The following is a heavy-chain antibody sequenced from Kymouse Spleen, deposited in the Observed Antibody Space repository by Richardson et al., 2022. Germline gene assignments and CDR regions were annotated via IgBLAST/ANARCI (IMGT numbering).Heavy chain of an antibody. CDR2: ISWNSGSI. D-gene: IGHD1-26*01. CDR1: GFTFDDYA. Sequence: EVQLVESGGGLVQPGRSLRLSCAASGFTFDDYAMHWVRQAPGKGLEWVSGISWNSGSIGYADSVKGRFTISRDNAKNSLYLQMNSLRAEDTALYYCAKDIKSGSYYYYYYGMDVWGQGTTVTVSS. CDR3: AKDIKSGSYYYYYYGMDV. V-gene: IGHV3-9*01. J-gene: IGHJ6*02.